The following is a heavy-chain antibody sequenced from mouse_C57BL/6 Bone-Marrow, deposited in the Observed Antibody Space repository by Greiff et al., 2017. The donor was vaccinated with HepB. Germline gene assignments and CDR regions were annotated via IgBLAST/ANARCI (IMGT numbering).Heavy chain of an antibody. CDR3: ERLQPDEGYGNPHYYAMDY. J-gene: IGHJ4*01. CDR1: GYTFPDYY. D-gene: IGHD2-1*01. CDR2: IYPGSGNT. V-gene: IGHV1-84*01. Sequence: VQLQQSGPELVKPGASVKISCKASGYTFPDYYINWVKQRPGQGLEWIGWIYPGSGNTKYNEKFKGKDTLTVDTSSSTAYMQRSSLTSEDSAVYFCERLQPDEGYGNPHYYAMDYWGQGTSVTVSS.